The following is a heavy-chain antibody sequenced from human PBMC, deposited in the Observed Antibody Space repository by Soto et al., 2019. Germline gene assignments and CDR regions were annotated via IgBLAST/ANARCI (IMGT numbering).Heavy chain of an antibody. D-gene: IGHD5-12*01. J-gene: IGHJ4*02. CDR2: ISSSSSYT. V-gene: IGHV3-11*05. Sequence: QVQLVESGGGLVMPGGSLRLSCAASGFTFSDYYMSWIRQAPGKGLEWASYISSSSSYTNYADSVKGRFTISRDNAKNSLYLQMNSLRAEDTALYYCARDHHRYSGYDYVDYWGQGTLVTVSS. CDR1: GFTFSDYY. CDR3: ARDHHRYSGYDYVDY.